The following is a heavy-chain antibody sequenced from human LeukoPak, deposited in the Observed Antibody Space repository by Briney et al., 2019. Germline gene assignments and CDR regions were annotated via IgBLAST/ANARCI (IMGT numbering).Heavy chain of an antibody. D-gene: IGHD1-26*01. V-gene: IGHV4-59*12. CDR1: GGSISSYY. CDR2: IYHSGST. Sequence: SETLSLTCTVSGGSISSYYWSWIRQPPGKGLEWIGYIYHSGSTYYNPSLKSRVTISVDRSKNQFSLKLSSVTAADTAVYYCAREPRPVGATVYFDYWGQGTLVTVSS. J-gene: IGHJ4*02. CDR3: AREPRPVGATVYFDY.